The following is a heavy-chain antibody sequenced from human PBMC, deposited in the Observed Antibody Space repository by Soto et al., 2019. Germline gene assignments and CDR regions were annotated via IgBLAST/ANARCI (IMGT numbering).Heavy chain of an antibody. CDR2: ISAYNGNT. CDR3: ARGGIATAGIGYYYGMDV. CDR1: GYTISNYG. V-gene: IGHV1-18*01. Sequence: GASVKVSCKTSGYTISNYGINWVRQAPGQGLEWMGWISAYNGNTNYAQKLQGRVTMTTGTSTTTAYMELRSLRSDDTAVYYCARGGIATAGIGYYYGMDVWGQETTVTVSS. D-gene: IGHD6-13*01. J-gene: IGHJ6*02.